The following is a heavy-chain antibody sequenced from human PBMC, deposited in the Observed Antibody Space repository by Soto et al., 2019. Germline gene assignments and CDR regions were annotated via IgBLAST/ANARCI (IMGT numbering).Heavy chain of an antibody. V-gene: IGHV4-4*02. CDR3: AREIVTAGGNNYFDP. J-gene: IGHJ5*02. D-gene: IGHD2-21*02. Sequence: SETLSLTCGVSGGTVASSHWWSWVRQSPGRGLEWTGNVYHTGDTNFNPSLQSRVTFSVDKSNNQFSLRLTSVTAADTAVYFCAREIVTAGGNNYFDPWGPGTLVTVSS. CDR1: GGTVASSHW. CDR2: VYHTGDT.